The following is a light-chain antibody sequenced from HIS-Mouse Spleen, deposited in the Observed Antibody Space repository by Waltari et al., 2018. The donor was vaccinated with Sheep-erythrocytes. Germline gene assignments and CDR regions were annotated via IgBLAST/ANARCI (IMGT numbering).Light chain of an antibody. J-gene: IGKJ2*01. V-gene: IGKV1-12*01. CDR2: AAS. CDR1: QGIRSW. CDR3: QQANSFPYT. Sequence: IQMTKSLSSVSASVGYRCPSTCRASQGIRSWLAWYQQKPGKAPKLLIYAASSLQSGVPSRFSGSGSGTDFTLTISSLQPEDFATYYCQQANSFPYTFGQGTKLEIK.